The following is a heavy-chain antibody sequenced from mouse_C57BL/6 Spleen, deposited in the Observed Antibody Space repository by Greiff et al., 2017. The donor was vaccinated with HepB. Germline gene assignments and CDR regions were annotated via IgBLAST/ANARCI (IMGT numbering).Heavy chain of an antibody. Sequence: EVKLVESGAELVRPGASVKLSCTASGFNIKDDYMHWVKQRPEQGLEWIGWIDPENGDTEYASKFQGKATITADTSSNTAYLQLSSLTSEDTAVYYCTTRGSSQYYFDYWGQGTTLTVSS. J-gene: IGHJ2*01. D-gene: IGHD1-1*01. V-gene: IGHV14-4*01. CDR3: TTRGSSQYYFDY. CDR2: IDPENGDT. CDR1: GFNIKDDY.